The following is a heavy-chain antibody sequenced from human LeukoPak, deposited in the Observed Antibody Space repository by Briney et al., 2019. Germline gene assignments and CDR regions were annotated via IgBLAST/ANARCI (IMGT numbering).Heavy chain of an antibody. D-gene: IGHD6-25*01. Sequence: SETLSLTCTVSGGSISSYYWSWIRQPLGKGLEWIGYIYTSGSTNYNPSLKSRVTISVDTSKNQFSLKLSSVTAADTAVYYCARLRHHAFDIWGQGTLVTVSS. CDR2: IYTSGST. CDR1: GGSISSYY. CDR3: ARLRHHAFDI. J-gene: IGHJ3*02. V-gene: IGHV4-4*09.